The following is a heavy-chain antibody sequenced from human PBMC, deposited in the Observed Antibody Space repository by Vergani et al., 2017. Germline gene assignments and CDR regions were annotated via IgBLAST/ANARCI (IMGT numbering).Heavy chain of an antibody. V-gene: IGHV1-3*01. D-gene: IGHD3-16*02. J-gene: IGHJ4*02. CDR2: IYAGNGNT. Sequence: QVQLVQSGAEVKKPGASVKVSCKASGYTFTSYAMHWVRQAPGQRLEWMGWIYAGNGNTKYSQKFQGRVTITRDTSASTAYMELSSLRSEDTAVYYCAREGFYDYVWGSYRLRGGYYFDYWGQGTLVTVSS. CDR1: GYTFTSYA. CDR3: AREGFYDYVWGSYRLRGGYYFDY.